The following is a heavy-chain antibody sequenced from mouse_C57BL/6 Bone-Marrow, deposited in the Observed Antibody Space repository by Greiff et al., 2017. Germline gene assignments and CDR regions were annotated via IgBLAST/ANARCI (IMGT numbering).Heavy chain of an antibody. CDR1: GYSITSGYY. Sequence: EVQLQQSGPGLVKPSQSLSLTCSVTGYSITSGYYWNWIRQFPGNKLEWMGYISYDGSNNYNPSLKNRISITRDTSKNQFFLKLNSVTTEDTATYYCARELRYPDPLYAMDYWGQGTSVTVSS. V-gene: IGHV3-6*01. CDR2: ISYDGSN. D-gene: IGHD1-1*01. CDR3: ARELRYPDPLYAMDY. J-gene: IGHJ4*01.